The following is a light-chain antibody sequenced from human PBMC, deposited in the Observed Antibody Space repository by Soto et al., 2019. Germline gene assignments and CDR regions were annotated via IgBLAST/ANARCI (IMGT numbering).Light chain of an antibody. J-gene: IGKJ4*01. CDR2: GAS. CDR3: QQYGSPPVT. Sequence: EIVLTQSPGTLSLSPGERATLSCRASQSLSSTYLAWYQQKPGQAPRLLIYGASSRATGIPDRFSGSGSGTDFTLTISRLEPEDFAVYYCQQYGSPPVTFGGGTRVEIK. CDR1: QSLSSTY. V-gene: IGKV3-20*01.